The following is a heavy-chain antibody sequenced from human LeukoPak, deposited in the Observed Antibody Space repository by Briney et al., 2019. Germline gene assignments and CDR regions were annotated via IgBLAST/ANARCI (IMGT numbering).Heavy chain of an antibody. D-gene: IGHD3-3*01. Sequence: GGSLKLSCVASGFAFSRYAMSWVRQAPGKGLEWVSGVSGSSSHTADADSVKGRFTISGDNSRNTLYLQMHSLRADDTAVYYCTKESDYSNAAPEWGFDSWGQGTLVTVSS. V-gene: IGHV3-23*01. J-gene: IGHJ4*02. CDR2: VSGSSSHT. CDR1: GFAFSRYA. CDR3: TKESDYSNAAPEWGFDS.